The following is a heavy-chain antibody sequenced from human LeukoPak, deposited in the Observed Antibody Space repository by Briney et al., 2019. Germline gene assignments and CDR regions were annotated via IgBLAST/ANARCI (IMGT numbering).Heavy chain of an antibody. D-gene: IGHD5-12*01. CDR3: ARFLGGYSALTPYYFDY. CDR1: GGSISSSNW. V-gene: IGHV4-4*02. CDR2: IYHSGST. Sequence: SGTLSLTCAVSGGSISSSNWWSWVRQPPGKGLEWIGEIYHSGSTNYNPSLKSRVTISVDKSKNQFSLKLSSVTAADTAVYYCARFLGGYSALTPYYFDYWGQGTLVTVSS. J-gene: IGHJ4*02.